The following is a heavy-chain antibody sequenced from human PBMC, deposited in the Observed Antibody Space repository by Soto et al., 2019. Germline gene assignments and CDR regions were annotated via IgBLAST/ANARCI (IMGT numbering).Heavy chain of an antibody. Sequence: QVQLQESGSGVVKPSETLSLTCSVSGGSISSYYWSWIRQPPGKGLEWIGYIYYSGSTNYNPSLKSRVTISVDTSKNQFSLKLSSVTAADTAVYYCARIRRDGYIDYWGQGTLVTVSS. J-gene: IGHJ4*02. CDR3: ARIRRDGYIDY. CDR1: GGSISSYY. V-gene: IGHV4-59*01. CDR2: IYYSGST.